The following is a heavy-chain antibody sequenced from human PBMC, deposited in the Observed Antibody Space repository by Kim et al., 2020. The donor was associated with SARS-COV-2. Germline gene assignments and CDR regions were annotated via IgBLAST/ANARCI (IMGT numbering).Heavy chain of an antibody. J-gene: IGHJ4*02. CDR3: ARGPNDYGGNSGAFDY. D-gene: IGHD4-17*01. V-gene: IGHV1-69*13. CDR2: IIPIFGTA. CDR1: GGTFSSYA. Sequence: SVKVSCKASGGTFSSYAISWVRQAPGQGLEWMGGIIPIFGTANYAQKFQGRVTITADESTSTAYMELSSLRSEDTAVYYCARGPNDYGGNSGAFDYWGQGTLVTVSS.